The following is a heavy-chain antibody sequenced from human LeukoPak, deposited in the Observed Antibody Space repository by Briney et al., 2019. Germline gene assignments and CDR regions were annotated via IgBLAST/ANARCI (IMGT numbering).Heavy chain of an antibody. CDR2: ISGSSGYI. D-gene: IGHD4-23*01. CDR1: GFTFISYS. Sequence: GGSLRLSCAASGFTFISYSINWVRQAPGKGLEWVSSISGSSGYIYYAASVKGRFTISRDNAKNSLYLQMNSLRAEDTAVYYCARDDYGGNDYFDYWGQGTLVTVSS. CDR3: ARDDYGGNDYFDY. J-gene: IGHJ4*02. V-gene: IGHV3-21*01.